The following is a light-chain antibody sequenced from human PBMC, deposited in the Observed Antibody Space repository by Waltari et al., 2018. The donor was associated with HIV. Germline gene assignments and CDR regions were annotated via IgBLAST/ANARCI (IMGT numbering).Light chain of an antibody. Sequence: DIQVTQSPSSLSASVGDRVTITCQASQDIGKYLNWYQQKPGEVPKLLIYAASSLQPGVPSRFSGSGSGTYFTFAISSLQPEDVGTYYCQQYDTLYTFGQGT. CDR3: QQYDTLYT. CDR2: AAS. CDR1: QDIGKY. J-gene: IGKJ2*01. V-gene: IGKV1-33*01.